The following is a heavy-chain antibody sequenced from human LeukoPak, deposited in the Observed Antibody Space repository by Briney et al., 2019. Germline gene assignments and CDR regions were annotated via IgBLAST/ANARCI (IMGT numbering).Heavy chain of an antibody. CDR1: VGSISSYY. J-gene: IGHJ1*01. CDR3: AREGIAASRYFQH. V-gene: IGHV4-4*07. CDR2: IYTSGST. D-gene: IGHD6-13*01. Sequence: PSETLSLTCTVSVGSISSYYWSWIRQPAGKGLEWIGRIYTSGSTNYNPSLKSRVTISVDKSKNQFSLKLSSVTAADTAVYYCAREGIAASRYFQHWGQGTLVTVSS.